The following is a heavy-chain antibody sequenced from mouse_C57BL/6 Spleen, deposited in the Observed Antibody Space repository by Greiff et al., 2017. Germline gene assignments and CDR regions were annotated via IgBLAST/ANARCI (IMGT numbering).Heavy chain of an antibody. J-gene: IGHJ1*03. D-gene: IGHD2-1*01. V-gene: IGHV1-54*01. Sequence: QVQLQQSGAELVRPGTSVKVSCKASGYAFTNYLIEWVKQRPGQGLEWIGVINPGSGGTNYNEKFKGKATLTADKSSSTAYMQISSLTSEDSAVYFCARGGGNYVGYFDVWGTGTTVTVSS. CDR2: INPGSGGT. CDR3: ARGGGNYVGYFDV. CDR1: GYAFTNYL.